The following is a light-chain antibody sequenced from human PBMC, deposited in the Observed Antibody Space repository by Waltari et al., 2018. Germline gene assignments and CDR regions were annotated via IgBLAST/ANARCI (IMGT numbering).Light chain of an antibody. CDR2: DND. Sequence: QSVLTQPPSVSAAPGQKVTISCSGSSSNTGNNFLSWYQHLPGTAPKLVIFDNDKRPSGIPDRFSASKSGTSATLGITGLQTGDEADYFCGTWDASVSEVVFGGGTKLTVL. J-gene: IGLJ3*02. CDR3: GTWDASVSEVV. CDR1: SSNTGNNF. V-gene: IGLV1-51*01.